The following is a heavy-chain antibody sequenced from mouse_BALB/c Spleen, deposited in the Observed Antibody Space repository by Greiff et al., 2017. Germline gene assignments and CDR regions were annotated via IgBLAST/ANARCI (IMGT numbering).Heavy chain of an antibody. CDR3: ARSYYGNYGDY. Sequence: EVQRVESGGGLVQPGGSRKLSCAASGFTFSSFGMHWVRQAPEKGLEWVAYISSGSSTIYYADTVKGRFTISRDNPKNTLFLQMTSLRSEDTAMYYCARSYYGNYGDYWGQGTTLTVSS. V-gene: IGHV5-17*02. J-gene: IGHJ2*01. D-gene: IGHD2-10*01. CDR1: GFTFSSFG. CDR2: ISSGSSTI.